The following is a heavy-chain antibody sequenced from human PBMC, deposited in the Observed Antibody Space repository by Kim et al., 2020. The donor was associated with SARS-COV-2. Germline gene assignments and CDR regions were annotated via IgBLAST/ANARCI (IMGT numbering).Heavy chain of an antibody. Sequence: SVKVSCKASGGTFSSYAISWVRQAPGQGLEWMGRIIPIFGIANYAQKFQGRVTITADKSTSTAYMELSSLRSEDTAVYYCARGVWVRYYYYMDVWGKGTTVTVSS. CDR2: IIPIFGIA. J-gene: IGHJ6*03. CDR1: GGTFSSYA. CDR3: ARGVWVRYYYYMDV. D-gene: IGHD3-16*01. V-gene: IGHV1-69*04.